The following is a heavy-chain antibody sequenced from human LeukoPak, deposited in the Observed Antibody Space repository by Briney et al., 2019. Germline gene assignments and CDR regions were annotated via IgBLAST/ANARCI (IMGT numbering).Heavy chain of an antibody. Sequence: SVKVSCKASGGTFSSYAISWVRQAPGQGLEWMGGIIPIFGTANYAQKFQGRVTITADESTSTAYMELSSLRPEDTAVYYCAARTRYDSSRTRWFDPWGQGTLVTVSS. J-gene: IGHJ5*02. CDR2: IIPIFGTA. CDR3: AARTRYDSSRTRWFDP. CDR1: GGTFSSYA. V-gene: IGHV1-69*01. D-gene: IGHD3-22*01.